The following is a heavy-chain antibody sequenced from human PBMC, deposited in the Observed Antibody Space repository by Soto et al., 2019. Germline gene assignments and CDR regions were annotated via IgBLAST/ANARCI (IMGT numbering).Heavy chain of an antibody. V-gene: IGHV3-9*01. CDR3: AKDGDYATGLYYFDY. CDR1: GFTFDDYA. J-gene: IGHJ4*02. CDR2: ISWNSGSI. D-gene: IGHD4-17*01. Sequence: EVQLVESGGGLVQPGRSLRLSCAASGFTFDDYAMHWVRQAPGKGLEWVSGISWNSGSIGYADSVKGRFTISIDNAKNSLYLQMNSLRAEDTALYYCAKDGDYATGLYYFDYWGQGTLVTVSS.